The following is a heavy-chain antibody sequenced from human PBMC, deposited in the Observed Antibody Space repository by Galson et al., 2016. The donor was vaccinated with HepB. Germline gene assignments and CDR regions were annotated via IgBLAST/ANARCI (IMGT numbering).Heavy chain of an antibody. CDR3: EKFWDSGRCFDY. D-gene: IGHD1-1*01. CDR2: IKTDGTKI. V-gene: IGHV3-74*03. J-gene: IGHJ4*02. CDR1: GFTFSNYW. Sequence: SLRLSCAASGFTFSNYWMHWVRQAPGKGPVWVSRIKTDGTKITYADSVKGRFVISRDNARKPLYLQMDSHRAEDTAVYYCEKFWDSGRCFDYWGQGTLVTFSS.